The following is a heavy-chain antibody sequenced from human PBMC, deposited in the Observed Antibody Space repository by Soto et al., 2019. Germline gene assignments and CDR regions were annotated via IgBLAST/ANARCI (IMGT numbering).Heavy chain of an antibody. V-gene: IGHV1-69*06. J-gene: IGHJ5*02. CDR3: ARYCSGGSCYSSWFDP. CDR1: GGTFSSYA. D-gene: IGHD2-15*01. Sequence: EASVKVSCKASGGTFSSYAISWVRQAPGQGLEWMGGIIPIFGTANYAQKFQGRVTITADKSTSTAYMELSSLRSEDTAVYYCARYCSGGSCYSSWFDPWGQGTLVTVSS. CDR2: IIPIFGTA.